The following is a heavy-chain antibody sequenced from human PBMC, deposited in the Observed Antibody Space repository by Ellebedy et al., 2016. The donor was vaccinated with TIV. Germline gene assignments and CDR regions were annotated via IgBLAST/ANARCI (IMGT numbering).Heavy chain of an antibody. CDR3: ATDITGAVAGYYYYGMDV. Sequence: AASVKVSCKVSGYTLTELSMHWVRQAPGKGLEWLGGFDPEDGETIYAQKFQGRVTMTEDTSTDKAYMELSSLRSEDTAVYYCATDITGAVAGYYYYGMDVWGQGTTVTVSS. CDR2: FDPEDGET. V-gene: IGHV1-24*01. J-gene: IGHJ6*02. CDR1: GYTLTELS. D-gene: IGHD6-19*01.